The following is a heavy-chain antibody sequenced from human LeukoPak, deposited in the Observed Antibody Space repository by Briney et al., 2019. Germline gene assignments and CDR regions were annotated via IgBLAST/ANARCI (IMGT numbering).Heavy chain of an antibody. CDR2: IYYSGST. CDR1: GGSISSGGYY. D-gene: IGHD4-23*01. V-gene: IGHV4-31*03. J-gene: IGHJ4*02. Sequence: PSETLSLTCTVSGGSISSGGYYWSWIRQHPGKGLEWIGYIYYSGSTYYNPTLKSRVTISVDTSKNQFSLKLSSVTAADTAVYYCARESPYGGADYWGQGTLVTVSS. CDR3: ARESPYGGADY.